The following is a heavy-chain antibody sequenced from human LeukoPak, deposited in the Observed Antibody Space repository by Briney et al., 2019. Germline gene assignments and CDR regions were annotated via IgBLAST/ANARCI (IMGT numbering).Heavy chain of an antibody. D-gene: IGHD6-13*01. V-gene: IGHV3-30*18. CDR3: AKVHLLIVPIAAAGIHFDY. J-gene: IGHJ4*02. CDR1: GFTFSNYG. Sequence: GRSLRLSCAASGFTFSNYGMHWVRQAPGKGLEWVAVISYDGRDKYYADSVKGRFTISRDNSKNTLYLQMNSLRAEDTAVYYCAKVHLLIVPIAAAGIHFDYWGQGTLVTVSS. CDR2: ISYDGRDK.